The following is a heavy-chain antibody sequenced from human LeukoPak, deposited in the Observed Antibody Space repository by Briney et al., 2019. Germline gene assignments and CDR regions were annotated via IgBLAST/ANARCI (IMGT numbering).Heavy chain of an antibody. CDR2: INHSGST. Sequence: SETLSLTCTVSGGSVSSGSYYWSWIRQPPGKGLEWIGEINHSGSTNYNPSLKSRVTISVDTSKNQFSLKLSSVTAADTAVYYCARGLLGYCSGGSCRAFDYWGQGTLVTVSS. CDR1: GGSVSSGSYY. J-gene: IGHJ4*02. D-gene: IGHD2-15*01. V-gene: IGHV4-39*07. CDR3: ARGLLGYCSGGSCRAFDY.